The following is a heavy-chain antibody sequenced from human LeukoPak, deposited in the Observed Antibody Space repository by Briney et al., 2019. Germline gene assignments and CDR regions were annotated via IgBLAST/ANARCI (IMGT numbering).Heavy chain of an antibody. D-gene: IGHD1-26*01. J-gene: IGHJ4*02. CDR3: ARDGGHSGSYSNPSFDY. CDR1: GFTFSSYG. Sequence: PGRSLRLSCAVSGFTFSSYGMHWVRQAPGKGLEWVAVIWYDGSKKYYADSVKGRFTISRDNSKNTLYLQMNSLRAEDTAVYYCARDGGHSGSYSNPSFDYWGQGTLVTVSS. V-gene: IGHV3-33*01. CDR2: IWYDGSKK.